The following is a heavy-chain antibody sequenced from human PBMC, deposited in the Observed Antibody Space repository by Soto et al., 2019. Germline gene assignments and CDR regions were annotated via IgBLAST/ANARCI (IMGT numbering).Heavy chain of an antibody. CDR3: ARDQGAYSSGWSYYYYGMDV. J-gene: IGHJ6*02. Sequence: SETLSLTCTVSGGSVSSGSYYWSWIRQPPGKGLEWIGYIYYSGSTNYNPSLKSRVTISVDTSKNQFSLKLSSVTAADTAVYYCARDQGAYSSGWSYYYYGMDVWGQGTTVTAP. CDR1: GGSVSSGSYY. D-gene: IGHD6-19*01. V-gene: IGHV4-61*01. CDR2: IYYSGST.